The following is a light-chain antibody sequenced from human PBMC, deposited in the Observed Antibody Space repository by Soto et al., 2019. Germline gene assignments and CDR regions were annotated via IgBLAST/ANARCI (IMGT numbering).Light chain of an antibody. CDR1: SSNIGSNF. CDR2: SNT. CDR3: ATWDDSLSGWV. V-gene: IGLV1-47*02. Sequence: QSVLTQPPSASGTPGQRVTISCSGSSSNIGSNFVSRYQQLIGTAPKLLIYSNTQRPSGVPDRFSGSKSGTSASLAISGLRSADEADYYCATWDDSLSGWVFGGGTKVTVL. J-gene: IGLJ3*02.